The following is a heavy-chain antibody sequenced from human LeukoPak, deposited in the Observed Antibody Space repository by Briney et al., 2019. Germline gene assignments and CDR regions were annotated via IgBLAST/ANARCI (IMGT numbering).Heavy chain of an antibody. Sequence: GASVKVSCKASGYTFTGYYMHWVQQAPGQGLEWMGWINPNSGGTNYAQKFQGRVTMTRDTSISTAYMELSRLRSDDTAVYYCARASRRVLSVVVAATLGYWGQGTLVTVSS. D-gene: IGHD2-15*01. J-gene: IGHJ4*02. CDR2: INPNSGGT. CDR1: GYTFTGYY. V-gene: IGHV1-2*02. CDR3: ARASRRVLSVVVAATLGY.